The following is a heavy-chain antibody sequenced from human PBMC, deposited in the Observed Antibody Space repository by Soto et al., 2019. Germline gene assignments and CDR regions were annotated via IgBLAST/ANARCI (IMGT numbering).Heavy chain of an antibody. CDR2: LTGSSSNI. Sequence: EVQLLESGGGLVQPGGSLRLSCAASGFSFRNYAMSWVRQAPGKGLEWISTLTGSSSNIYYADSVKGRFAISRDNSRNTLYLQMNSLTAEYTAVYYCTNGRATYGLLTHDYWGQGTLVTVSS. CDR3: TNGRATYGLLTHDY. CDR1: GFSFRNYA. J-gene: IGHJ4*02. D-gene: IGHD3-10*01. V-gene: IGHV3-23*01.